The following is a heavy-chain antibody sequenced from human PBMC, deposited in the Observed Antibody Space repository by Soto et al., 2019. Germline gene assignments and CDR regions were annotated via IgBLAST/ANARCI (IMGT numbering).Heavy chain of an antibody. Sequence: PGGSLRLSCAASGFTFTNAWMSWVRQAPGKGLEWVGRIKGKTDGGTTDYAAPVKGRFTISRDDSKNTLYLQMNSLKTEDTAVYYCTTARGTYGAEYFQHWGQGTLVTVSS. CDR1: GFTFTNAW. CDR3: TTARGTYGAEYFQH. CDR2: IKGKTDGGTT. V-gene: IGHV3-15*01. D-gene: IGHD4-17*01. J-gene: IGHJ1*01.